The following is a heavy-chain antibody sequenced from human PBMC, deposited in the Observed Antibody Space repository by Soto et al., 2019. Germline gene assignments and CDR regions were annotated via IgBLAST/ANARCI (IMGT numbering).Heavy chain of an antibody. D-gene: IGHD6-13*01. CDR1: GGSISSYY. V-gene: IGHV4-59*01. Sequence: PSETLSLTCTVSGGSISSYYWSWIRQPPGKGLEWIGYIYYSGSTNYNPSLKSRVTISVDTSKNQFSLKLSSVTAADTAVYYCARDALIAAAGPNWFDPWGQGTLVTVSS. CDR2: IYYSGST. J-gene: IGHJ5*02. CDR3: ARDALIAAAGPNWFDP.